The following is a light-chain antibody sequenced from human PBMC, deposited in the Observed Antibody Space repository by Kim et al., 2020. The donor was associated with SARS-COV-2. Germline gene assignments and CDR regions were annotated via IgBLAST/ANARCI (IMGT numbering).Light chain of an antibody. CDR1: SSDVGGYNY. V-gene: IGLV2-14*03. Sequence: GQSITISCTGTSSDVGGYNYVSWYQQHLGKAPKLMIYDVSNRPSGVSNRFSGSKSGNTASLTISGLQAEDEADYYCSSYTSSSTVVFGGGTQLTVL. CDR2: DVS. J-gene: IGLJ2*01. CDR3: SSYTSSSTVV.